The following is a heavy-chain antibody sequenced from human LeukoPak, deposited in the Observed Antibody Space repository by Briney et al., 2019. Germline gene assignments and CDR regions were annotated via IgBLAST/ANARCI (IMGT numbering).Heavy chain of an antibody. V-gene: IGHV4-59*01. CDR1: GGSISSYY. CDR2: IYYSGST. J-gene: IGHJ4*02. Sequence: SETPSLTCTVSGGSISSYYWSWIRQPPGKGLEWIGYIYYSGSTNYNPSLNSRVTISVDTSKNQFSLKLNSVTAADTAVYYCARGTSSIDYWGQGTLVTVSS. D-gene: IGHD1-14*01. CDR3: ARGTSSIDY.